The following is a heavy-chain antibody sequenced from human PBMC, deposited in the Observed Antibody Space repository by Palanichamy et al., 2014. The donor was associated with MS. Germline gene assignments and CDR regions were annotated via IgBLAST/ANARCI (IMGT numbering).Heavy chain of an antibody. CDR3: ARGEGWGATSWYFDL. CDR2: MSPKSGNT. Sequence: QVQLVQSGAELKKPGASVRVSSKASGYTFTTYDLSWVRQATGQGLEWLGWMSPKSGNTGYAQKFQGRVTMTRDISINTAYMELTSLTSEDTAVYYCARGEGWGATSWYFDLWGRGTLVTVHS. J-gene: IGHJ2*01. CDR1: GYTFTTYD. D-gene: IGHD6-19*01. V-gene: IGHV1-8*01.